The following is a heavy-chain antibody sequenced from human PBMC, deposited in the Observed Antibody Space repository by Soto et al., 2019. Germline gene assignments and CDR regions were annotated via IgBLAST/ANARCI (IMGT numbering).Heavy chain of an antibody. CDR1: RFSFSRYA. D-gene: IGHD3-9*01. CDR3: AKDAYFDTYHFDH. Sequence: GGSLRLSCAASRFSFSRYAMHWVRQAPGKGLEWVAVISYDGRQKHYVDSVKGRFTISRDESDNTLYLQMNSLRPEDTAMYYCAKDAYFDTYHFDHWGQGTLVTVSS. J-gene: IGHJ4*02. V-gene: IGHV3-30*04. CDR2: ISYDGRQK.